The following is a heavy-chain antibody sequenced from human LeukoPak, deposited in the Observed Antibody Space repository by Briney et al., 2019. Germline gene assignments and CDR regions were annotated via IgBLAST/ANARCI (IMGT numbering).Heavy chain of an antibody. D-gene: IGHD5-12*01. J-gene: IGHJ4*02. CDR3: AKHRQKVATKGPFDY. Sequence: GGSLRLSCAASGFTFSSYGMHWVRQAPGKGLDWVAVISYDGSNKYYADSVKGRFTISRDNSKNTLYLQMNSLRAEDTAVYYCAKHRQKVATKGPFDYWGQGTLVTVSS. CDR2: ISYDGSNK. CDR1: GFTFSSYG. V-gene: IGHV3-30*18.